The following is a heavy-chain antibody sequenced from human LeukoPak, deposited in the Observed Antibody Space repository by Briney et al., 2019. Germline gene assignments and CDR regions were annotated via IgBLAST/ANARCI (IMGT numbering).Heavy chain of an antibody. CDR3: AKWGDYDVLTGYYDSDY. CDR1: GFTSSNYA. CDR2: VSGRDTST. J-gene: IGHJ4*02. Sequence: PGRSLRLSCAPSGFTSSNYATSWVRQAPGEGLEWVSAVSGRDTSTYYTDSVKGRFTISRDNSKNTLYLQMNSLSAEDTAIYCCAKWGDYDVLTGYYDSDYWGQGTLVTVSS. D-gene: IGHD3-9*01. V-gene: IGHV3-23*01.